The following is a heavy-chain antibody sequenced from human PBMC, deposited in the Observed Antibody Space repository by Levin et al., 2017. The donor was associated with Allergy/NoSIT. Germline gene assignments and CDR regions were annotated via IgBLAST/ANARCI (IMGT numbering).Heavy chain of an antibody. CDR2: ISWNSGSI. D-gene: IGHD3-16*02. CDR3: AKDMRRVGELSSFDY. J-gene: IGHJ4*02. V-gene: IGHV3-9*01. CDR1: GFTFDDYA. Sequence: GGSLRLSCAASGFTFDDYAMHWVRQAPGKGLEWVSGISWNSGSIGYADSVKGRFTISRDNAKNSLYLQMNSLRAEDTALYYCAKDMRRVGELSSFDYWGQGTLVTVSS.